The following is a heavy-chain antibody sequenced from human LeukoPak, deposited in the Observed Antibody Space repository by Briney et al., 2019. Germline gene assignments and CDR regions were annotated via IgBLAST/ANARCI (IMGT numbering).Heavy chain of an antibody. CDR3: AKEGRSLQTY. CDR1: GFMFSSNW. Sequence: GGSLRLFCAASGFMFSSNWMSWVRLAPGKGLEWVANIKEDGTETYYVDSVKGRFTISRDNAKNSLYLQMNSLRVEDTAVYYCAKEGRSLQTYWGQGTLVTVSS. J-gene: IGHJ4*02. D-gene: IGHD5-24*01. CDR2: IKEDGTET. V-gene: IGHV3-7*03.